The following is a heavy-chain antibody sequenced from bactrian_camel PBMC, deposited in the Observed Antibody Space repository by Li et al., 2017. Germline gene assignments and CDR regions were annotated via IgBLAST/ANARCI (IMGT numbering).Heavy chain of an antibody. D-gene: IGHD2*01. Sequence: QVQLVESGGGSVQAGGSLRLSCAASGDMYSSYCMGWFRQAPGKEREGVAGIDGDGATSYADSVKGRFTVSRDNPKNTLYLLLNSLKTEDSAMYYCSKAVSGRGDSDSSIDSADRGQGTQVTVS. CDR2: IDGDGAT. CDR1: GDMYSSYC. V-gene: IGHV3S53*01. J-gene: IGHJ4*01.